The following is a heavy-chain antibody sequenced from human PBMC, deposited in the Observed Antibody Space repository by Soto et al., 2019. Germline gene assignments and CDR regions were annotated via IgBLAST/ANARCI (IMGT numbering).Heavy chain of an antibody. CDR2: IYSGGST. V-gene: IGHV3-53*01. D-gene: IGHD6-13*01. Sequence: LRLSCAASESTVSSNYMSWVRQAPGKGLEWVSVIYSGGSTYYADSVKGRFTISRDNSKNTLYLQMNSLRAEDTAVYYCARSSNSIAAAGTGFDYWGQGTLVTVSS. CDR1: ESTVSSNY. CDR3: ARSSNSIAAAGTGFDY. J-gene: IGHJ4*02.